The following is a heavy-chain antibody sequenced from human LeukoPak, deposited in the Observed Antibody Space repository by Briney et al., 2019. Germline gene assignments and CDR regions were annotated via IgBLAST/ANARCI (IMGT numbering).Heavy chain of an antibody. CDR1: GYTFTSYG. J-gene: IGHJ6*03. CDR3: ARDGSPELYYYDSSATGYYMDV. V-gene: IGHV1-18*01. CDR2: ISAYNGNT. D-gene: IGHD3-22*01. Sequence: GASVKVSCKASGYTFTSYGISWVRQAPGQGLEWMGWISAYNGNTNYAQKLRGRVTMTTDTSTSTAYMELRSLRSDDPAVYYCARDGSPELYYYDSSATGYYMDVWGKGTTVTVSS.